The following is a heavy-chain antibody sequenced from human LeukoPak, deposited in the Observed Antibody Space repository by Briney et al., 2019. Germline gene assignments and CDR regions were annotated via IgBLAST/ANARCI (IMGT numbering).Heavy chain of an antibody. J-gene: IGHJ4*02. Sequence: ASVKVSCKASGYTFTSYGISWVRQAPGRGLEWMGWISAYNGNTNYAQKLQGRVTMTTDTSTSTAYMELRSLRSDDTAVYYCARDRAEYSSSSRGYFDYWGQGTLVTVSS. CDR2: ISAYNGNT. D-gene: IGHD6-6*01. CDR3: ARDRAEYSSSSRGYFDY. CDR1: GYTFTSYG. V-gene: IGHV1-18*01.